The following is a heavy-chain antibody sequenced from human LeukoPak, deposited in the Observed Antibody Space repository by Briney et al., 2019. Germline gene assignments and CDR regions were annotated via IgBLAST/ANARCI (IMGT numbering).Heavy chain of an antibody. CDR2: IIPILGIA. V-gene: IGHV1-69*02. CDR1: GYTFTSYY. J-gene: IGHJ4*02. CDR3: AGVLAYCGGDCRTGELG. D-gene: IGHD2-21*02. Sequence: SVKVSCKASGYTFTSYYMHWVRQPPGQGLEWMGMIIPILGIANYAQKFQGRVTITADKSPSTAYMELSSLRYEDTAVYYCAGVLAYCGGDCRTGELGWGQGTLVTVSS.